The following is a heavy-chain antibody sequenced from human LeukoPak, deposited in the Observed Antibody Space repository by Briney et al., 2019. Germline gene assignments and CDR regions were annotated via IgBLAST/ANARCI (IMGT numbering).Heavy chain of an antibody. J-gene: IGHJ4*02. V-gene: IGHV1-2*02. CDR2: INPNSGGT. D-gene: IGHD6-6*01. CDR3: ARDTSSSPGDF. CDR1: GYTFTGYY. Sequence: GASVKVSCKASGYTFTGYYMHWVRQAPGQGLEWMGWINPNSGGTNYAQKFQGRVTMTRDTSISTAYMELSRLKSDDTAVYFCARDTSSSPGDFWGQGTLVTVFS.